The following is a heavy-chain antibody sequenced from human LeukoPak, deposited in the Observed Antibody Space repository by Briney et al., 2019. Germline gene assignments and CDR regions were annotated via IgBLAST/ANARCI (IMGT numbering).Heavy chain of an antibody. J-gene: IGHJ6*03. CDR2: INHSGST. Sequence: SETLSLTCAVYGGSFSGYYWSWIRQPPGKGLEWIGEINHSGSTNYNPSLKSRVTISVDTSKNQFSLKLSSVTAADTAVYYCARGPRKTKFIPAAIRAGCYMDVWGKGTTVTVSS. V-gene: IGHV4-34*01. CDR3: ARGPRKTKFIPAAIRAGCYMDV. CDR1: GGSFSGYY. D-gene: IGHD2-2*01.